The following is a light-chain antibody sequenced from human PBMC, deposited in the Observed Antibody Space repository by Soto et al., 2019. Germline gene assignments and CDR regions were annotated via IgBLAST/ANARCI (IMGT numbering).Light chain of an antibody. CDR2: RSD. CDR1: SSHIANNV. J-gene: IGLJ3*02. CDR3: ASWDDNLSGVV. V-gene: IGLV1-47*01. Sequence: QSVLTQPPSASGTPGQRVTMSCSGTSSHIANNVVYWYQQLPGTAPKLLIYRSDQRPSGVPDRFSASKSGTSASLAISGLRSEDEAEYDCASWDDNLSGVVFGGGTKVTVL.